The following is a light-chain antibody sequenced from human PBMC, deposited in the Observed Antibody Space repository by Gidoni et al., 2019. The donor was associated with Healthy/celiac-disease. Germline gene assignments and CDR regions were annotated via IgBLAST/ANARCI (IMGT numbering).Light chain of an antibody. Sequence: EIVMTPSPATLSVSPGERATLSCSASQSVSSNLDWYQQKPGQAPRLLIYGASTRATGIPARFSGSGSGTEFTLTISSLQSEDFAVYYCQQYNNWPPERTFXQXTKVEIK. CDR1: QSVSSN. CDR3: QQYNNWPPERT. J-gene: IGKJ1*01. V-gene: IGKV3-15*01. CDR2: GAS.